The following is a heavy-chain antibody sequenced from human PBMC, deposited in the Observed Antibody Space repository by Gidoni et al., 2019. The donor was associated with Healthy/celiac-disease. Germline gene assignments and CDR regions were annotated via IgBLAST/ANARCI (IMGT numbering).Heavy chain of an antibody. CDR2: IYTSGST. D-gene: IGHD2-21*02. V-gene: IGHV4-61*02. J-gene: IGHJ6*02. CDR3: ARGWRLGRYGMDV. CDR1: GGSIRSGSYY. Sequence: QVQLQESGPGLVKPSQTLSLTCTVSGGSIRSGSYYWSWIRQPAGKGLEWIGRIYTSGSTNYNPSLKSRVTISVDTSKNQFSLKLSSVTAADTAVYYCARGWRLGRYGMDVWGQGTTVTVSS.